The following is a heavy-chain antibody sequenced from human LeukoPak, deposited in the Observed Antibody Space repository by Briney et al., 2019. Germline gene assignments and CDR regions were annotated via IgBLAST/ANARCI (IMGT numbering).Heavy chain of an antibody. CDR1: GFTFSNAW. CDR3: ARESGSYSYFDY. Sequence: GGSLRLSCAASGFTFSNAWMSWVRQAPGKGLEWVGRIKSKTDGGTTDYAAPVKGRFTISRDDSRNTLYLQMNSLRAEDTAVYYCARESGSYSYFDYWGQGSLVTVSS. V-gene: IGHV3-15*01. CDR2: IKSKTDGGTT. J-gene: IGHJ4*02. D-gene: IGHD1-26*01.